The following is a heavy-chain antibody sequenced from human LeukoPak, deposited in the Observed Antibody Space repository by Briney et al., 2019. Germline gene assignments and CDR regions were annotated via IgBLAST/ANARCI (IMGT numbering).Heavy chain of an antibody. CDR2: ISSSSSYI. D-gene: IGHD3-9*01. CDR1: GFSVSSNN. V-gene: IGHV3-21*01. CDR3: ARDLGAFDWLFGFDY. Sequence: GGSLRLSCAASGFSVSSNNMNWVRQAPGKGLEWVSSISSSSSYIYYADSVKGRFTISRDNAKNSLYLQMNSLRAEDTAVYYCARDLGAFDWLFGFDYWGQGTLVTVSS. J-gene: IGHJ4*02.